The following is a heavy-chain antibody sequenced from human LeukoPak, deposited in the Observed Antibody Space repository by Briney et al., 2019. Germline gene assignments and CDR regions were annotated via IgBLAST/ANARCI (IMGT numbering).Heavy chain of an antibody. D-gene: IGHD1-26*01. Sequence: SETLSLTCTVSGYSISSSYYWGWIRQPPGKGLEWIGCIYHSGSTYYNPSLKSRVTISVDTSMNQFSLKLRSVTATDTAVYYCTRAVRTAGATDRIHYYYYMDVWGTGTTVTISS. CDR2: IYHSGST. CDR1: GYSISSSYY. CDR3: TRAVRTAGATDRIHYYYYMDV. J-gene: IGHJ6*03. V-gene: IGHV4-38-2*02.